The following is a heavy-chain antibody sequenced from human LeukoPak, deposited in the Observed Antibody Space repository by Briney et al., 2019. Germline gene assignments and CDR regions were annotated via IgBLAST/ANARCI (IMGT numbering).Heavy chain of an antibody. D-gene: IGHD2-2*01. CDR3: ARILKYQLRGPFDY. V-gene: IGHV1-2*02. CDR1: GYTFTGYY. J-gene: IGHJ4*02. Sequence: GASVKVSCKASGYTFTGYYMHWVRQAPGQGLEWMGWINPNSGDTYYAQKFQGRVTMTRDTSISTAYMELSRLKSDDTAVYYCARILKYQLRGPFDYWGQGTLVTVSS. CDR2: INPNSGDT.